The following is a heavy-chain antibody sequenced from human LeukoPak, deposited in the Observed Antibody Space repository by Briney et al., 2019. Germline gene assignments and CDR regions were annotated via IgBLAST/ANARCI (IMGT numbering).Heavy chain of an antibody. D-gene: IGHD6-19*01. V-gene: IGHV3-21*01. Sequence: GGSLRLSCAASGFTFSSYSMNWVRQAPGKGLEWVSSISSSSSYIYYADSVKGRFTISRDNAKNSLHLQMNSLRAEDTAVYCCARSYPGYSSGWYGDWGQGTLVTVSS. J-gene: IGHJ4*02. CDR3: ARSYPGYSSGWYGD. CDR1: GFTFSSYS. CDR2: ISSSSSYI.